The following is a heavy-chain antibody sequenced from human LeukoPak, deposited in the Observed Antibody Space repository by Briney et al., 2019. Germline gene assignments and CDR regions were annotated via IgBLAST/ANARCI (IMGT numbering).Heavy chain of an antibody. J-gene: IGHJ4*02. CDR2: ISPSGGST. Sequence: ASVKVSCKAFGYTFTSNYMHWVRQAPGQGPEWMGVISPSGGSTTYAQKFQGRVTLTRDMSTSTDYLELSSLRSEDTAVYYCARDREYNELYTWDYWGQGTLVTVSS. CDR3: ARDREYNELYTWDY. D-gene: IGHD3-10*01. V-gene: IGHV1-46*01. CDR1: GYTFTSNY.